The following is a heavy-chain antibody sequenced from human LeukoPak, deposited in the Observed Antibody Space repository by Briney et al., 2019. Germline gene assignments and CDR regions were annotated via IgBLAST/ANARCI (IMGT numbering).Heavy chain of an antibody. CDR2: IIPIFGTA. J-gene: IGHJ6*04. CDR1: GGTFSSYA. D-gene: IGHD2-15*01. Sequence: GASVNVSCKASGGTFSSYAISWVRQAPGQGLEWMGGIIPIFGTANYAQKFQGRVTITADESTSTAYMELSSLRSEDTAVYYCARNDVYCSGGSCYPEAHYYYGMDVWGKGTTVTVSS. CDR3: ARNDVYCSGGSCYPEAHYYYGMDV. V-gene: IGHV1-69*13.